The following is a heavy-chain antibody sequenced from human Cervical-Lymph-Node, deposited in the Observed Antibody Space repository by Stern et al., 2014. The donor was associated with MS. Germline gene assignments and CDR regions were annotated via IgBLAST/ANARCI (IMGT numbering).Heavy chain of an antibody. CDR1: GFTFSSYW. J-gene: IGHJ4*02. V-gene: IGHV3-7*01. CDR2: IKQDGIEK. Sequence: EVQLVESGGGLVQPGGSLRLSCAASGFTFSSYWMAWVRQAPGKGPEWVANIKQDGIEKHYVDSVKGRFTISRDSAKNSLYLQMNSLRAEDPAVYYCARDVGGNLDYWGQGTLVTVSS. D-gene: IGHD4-23*01. CDR3: ARDVGGNLDY.